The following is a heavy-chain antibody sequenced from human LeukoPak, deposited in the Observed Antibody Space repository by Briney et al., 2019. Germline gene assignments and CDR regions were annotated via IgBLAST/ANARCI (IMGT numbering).Heavy chain of an antibody. J-gene: IGHJ4*02. Sequence: GSLRLSCTASGFTFNNYEMNWVRQAPGKGLEWISYTSGSGFTTNYAESVTGRFTISRDNAKNSLYLQINSLRAEDTAVYYCARLKSCGGGMDYWGQGTLVTVSS. V-gene: IGHV3-48*03. CDR2: TSGSGFTT. D-gene: IGHD3-16*01. CDR3: ARLKSCGGGMDY. CDR1: GFTFNNYE.